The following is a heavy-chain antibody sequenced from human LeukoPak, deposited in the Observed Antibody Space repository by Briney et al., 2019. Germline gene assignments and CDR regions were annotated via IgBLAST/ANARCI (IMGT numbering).Heavy chain of an antibody. CDR2: MYYSGST. CDR1: GGSISSYY. V-gene: IGHV4-59*01. J-gene: IGHJ4*02. CDR3: ARCPLRCSGGSCYSDYFDY. D-gene: IGHD2-15*01. Sequence: SETLSLTCTVSGGSISSYYWSWIRQPPGKGLEWIGYMYYSGSTNYNPSLKSRVTISGEKSKNQFSLKLSSVTAADTAVYYCARCPLRCSGGSCYSDYFDYWGQGTLVTVSS.